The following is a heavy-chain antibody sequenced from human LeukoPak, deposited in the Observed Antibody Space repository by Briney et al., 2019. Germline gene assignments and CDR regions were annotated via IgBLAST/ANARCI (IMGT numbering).Heavy chain of an antibody. J-gene: IGHJ4*02. CDR3: ARAFSGPAPFDY. Sequence: SGTLSLTCAVSGGSISSSNWWSWIRQPPGKGLEWIGYIYHSGSTYYNPSLKSRVTISVDRSKNQFSLKLSSVTAADTAVYYCARAFSGPAPFDYWGQGTLVTVSS. CDR2: IYHSGST. D-gene: IGHD2-2*01. CDR1: GGSISSSNW. V-gene: IGHV4-4*02.